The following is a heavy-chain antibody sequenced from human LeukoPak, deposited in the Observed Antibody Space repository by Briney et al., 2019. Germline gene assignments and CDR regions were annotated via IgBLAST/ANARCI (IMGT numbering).Heavy chain of an antibody. Sequence: GASVKVSCKASGYTFTYRYLHWVRQAPGQALEWMGWITPFNGNTNYAQKFQDRVTITRDRSMSTAYMELSSLRSEGTAMYYCANTGDDSSGAFDIWGQGTMVTVSS. V-gene: IGHV1-45*02. J-gene: IGHJ3*02. D-gene: IGHD3-22*01. CDR3: ANTGDDSSGAFDI. CDR2: ITPFNGNT. CDR1: GYTFTYRY.